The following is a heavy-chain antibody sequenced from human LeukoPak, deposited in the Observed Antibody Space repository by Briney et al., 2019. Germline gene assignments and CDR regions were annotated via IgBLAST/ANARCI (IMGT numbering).Heavy chain of an antibody. J-gene: IGHJ4*02. V-gene: IGHV3-11*06. D-gene: IGHD4-17*01. CDR1: GFTFCDYY. CDR2: ISSSSSCT. Sequence: PGGSLRLSCAASGFTFCDYYMSWIRQAPGKGLEWVSYISSSSSCTNYADSVKGRFTISRDNAKNSLYLQMNSLRAEDTAVYYCARLGGDYAPFDYWGQGTLVTVSS. CDR3: ARLGGDYAPFDY.